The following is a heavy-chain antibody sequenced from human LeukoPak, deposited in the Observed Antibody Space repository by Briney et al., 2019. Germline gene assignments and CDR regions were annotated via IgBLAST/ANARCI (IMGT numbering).Heavy chain of an antibody. V-gene: IGHV3-66*01. J-gene: IGHJ4*02. CDR1: GFTFSSYS. CDR2: IYSGGST. CDR3: ARKVSTGWYYDY. D-gene: IGHD6-19*01. Sequence: PGGSLRLSCAASGFTFSSYSMLWVRQAPGKGLEWVSLIYSGGSTYYADSVKGRFIISRDNSKNTLYLQMGSLRIEDMAIYYCARKVSTGWYYDYWGQGALVTVSS.